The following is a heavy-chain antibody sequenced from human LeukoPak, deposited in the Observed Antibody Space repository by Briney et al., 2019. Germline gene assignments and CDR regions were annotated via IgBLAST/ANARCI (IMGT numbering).Heavy chain of an antibody. CDR2: IYYSGST. CDR1: GGSISSYY. CDR3: ARAREPRGGVGY. Sequence: SETLSLTCTVSGGSISSYYWSWIRQPPGKGPEWIGYIYYSGSTNYNPSLKSRVTISVDTSKNQFSLKLSSVTAADTAVYYCARAREPRGGVGYWGQGTLVTVSS. J-gene: IGHJ4*02. D-gene: IGHD3-10*01. V-gene: IGHV4-59*01.